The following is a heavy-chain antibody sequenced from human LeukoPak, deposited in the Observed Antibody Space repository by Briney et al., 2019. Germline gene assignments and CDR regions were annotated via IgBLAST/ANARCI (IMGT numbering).Heavy chain of an antibody. CDR2: IYYSGST. Sequence: PSETLSLTCTVSGSSISSYYWSWIRQPPGKGLEWIGYIYYSGSTNYNPSLKSRVTISVDTSKNQFSLKLSSVTAADTAVYYCARGDGSYYYYYGMDVWGQGTTVTVSS. CDR1: GSSISSYY. V-gene: IGHV4-59*01. J-gene: IGHJ6*02. CDR3: ARGDGSYYYYYGMDV. D-gene: IGHD1-26*01.